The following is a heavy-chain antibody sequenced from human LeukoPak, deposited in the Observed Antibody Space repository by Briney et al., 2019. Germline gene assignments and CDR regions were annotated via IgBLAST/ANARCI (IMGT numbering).Heavy chain of an antibody. CDR3: VKVWGP. D-gene: IGHD7-27*01. J-gene: IGHJ5*02. CDR2: IKYDGSEI. V-gene: IGHV3-7*01. CDR1: GFTFSSSW. Sequence: GGSLRLSCAGSGFTFSSSWMFWARQAPGKGLEWVAHIKYDGSEIYYVDSVRGRFTISRDNAKNSLYLYMNSLRADDAAVYYCVKVWGPWGQGTLVTVSS.